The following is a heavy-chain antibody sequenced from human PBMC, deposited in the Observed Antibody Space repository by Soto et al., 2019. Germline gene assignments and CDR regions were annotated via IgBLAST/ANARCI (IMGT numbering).Heavy chain of an antibody. CDR2: ISGSGGST. J-gene: IGHJ6*02. D-gene: IGHD2-21*02. CDR1: GFTFSSYA. Sequence: GGSLRLSCAASGFTFSSYAMSWVRQAPGKGLEWVSAISGSGGSTYYADSVKGRFTISRDNSKNTLYLQMNSLRAEDTAVYYCAKDFRSVVTPVLYGMDVWGQGTTVTVSS. V-gene: IGHV3-23*01. CDR3: AKDFRSVVTPVLYGMDV.